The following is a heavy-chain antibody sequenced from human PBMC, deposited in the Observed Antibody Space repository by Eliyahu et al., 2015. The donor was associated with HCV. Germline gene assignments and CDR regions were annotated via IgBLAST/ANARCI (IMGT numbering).Heavy chain of an antibody. CDR2: IRSKANSYAT. CDR3: TSQAVYCGGDCPSPGGCPFDY. Sequence: EVQLVESGGGLVQPGGSLKLSCXASGFTFXGPAMSWVXXASGKGLEWGARIRSKANSYATTYAASVRGRFTISRDDSKNTAYLQMNSLKTEDTALYYCTSQAVYCGGDCPSPGGCPFDYWGQGTLVTVSS. J-gene: IGHJ4*02. V-gene: IGHV3-73*01. D-gene: IGHD2-21*02. CDR1: GFTFXGPA.